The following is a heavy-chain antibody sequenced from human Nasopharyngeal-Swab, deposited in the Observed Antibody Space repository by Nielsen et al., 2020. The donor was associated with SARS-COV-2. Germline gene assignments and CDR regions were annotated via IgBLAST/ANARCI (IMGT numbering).Heavy chain of an antibody. CDR1: GGSISSYY. V-gene: IGHV4-59*01. D-gene: IGHD6-19*01. J-gene: IGHJ4*02. CDR2: IYYSGST. CDR3: ARVTREDPRAVAGLFDY. Sequence: SETLSLTSTVSGGSISSYYWSWIRQPPGKGLEWIGYIYYSGSTNYNPSLKSRVTISVDTSKNQFSLKLSSVTAADTAVYYCARVTREDPRAVAGLFDYWGQGTLVTVSS.